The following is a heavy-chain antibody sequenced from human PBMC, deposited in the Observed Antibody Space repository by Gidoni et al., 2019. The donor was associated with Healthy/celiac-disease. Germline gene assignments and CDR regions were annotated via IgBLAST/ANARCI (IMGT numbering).Heavy chain of an antibody. CDR2: IYYSGST. Sequence: QVQLQESGPGLVKPSETLSLTCTVSGGSISSYYWSWIRQPPGKGLEWIGYIYYSGSTNYNPSLKSRVTISVDTSKNQFSLKLSSVTAADTAVYYCARDLDSYGYDYWGQGTLVTVSS. J-gene: IGHJ4*02. CDR3: ARDLDSYGYDY. D-gene: IGHD5-18*01. CDR1: GGSISSYY. V-gene: IGHV4-59*01.